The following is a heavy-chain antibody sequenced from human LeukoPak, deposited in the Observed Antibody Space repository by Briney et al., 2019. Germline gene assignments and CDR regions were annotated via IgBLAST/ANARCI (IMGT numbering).Heavy chain of an antibody. CDR2: TSKDGSDT. V-gene: IGHV3-74*01. Sequence: GVSLRLSCAASGFTFSDSWMHWVRHSPGKGPEWVSRTSKDGSDTVYADSARGRLTASRDNAKNTVYLKFTTLRPDDAALYYCARGGYSGSYYRFSWGRGTLVTVVS. J-gene: IGHJ4*02. D-gene: IGHD6-25*01. CDR3: ARGGYSGSYYRFS. CDR1: GFTFSDSW.